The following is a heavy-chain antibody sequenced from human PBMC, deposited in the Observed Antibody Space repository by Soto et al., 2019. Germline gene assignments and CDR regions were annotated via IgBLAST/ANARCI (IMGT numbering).Heavy chain of an antibody. V-gene: IGHV3-30-3*01. CDR2: ISYDGSNK. D-gene: IGHD4-4*01. CDR1: GFTFSSYA. CDR3: ARPLWRDDYNWGYFDL. Sequence: QVQLVESGGGVVQPGRSLRLSCAASGFTFSSYAMHWVRQAPGKGLEWVAVISYDGSNKYYADSVKGRFTISRDNSKNTLDPQMNSLRPEGTAVYYCARPLWRDDYNWGYFDLWGRGTLVTVSS. J-gene: IGHJ2*01.